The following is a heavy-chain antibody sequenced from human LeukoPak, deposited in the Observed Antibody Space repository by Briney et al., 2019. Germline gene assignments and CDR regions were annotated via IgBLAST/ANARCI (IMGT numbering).Heavy chain of an antibody. J-gene: IGHJ6*02. V-gene: IGHV3-30*02. Sequence: GGSLRLSCAASGFSVSSYGMHWVRQAPGKGLDWVAVIWNDESDKAYADPVKGRFTVSRDNSLNTVYLQMNSLRTEDTAVFYCAKDRRMMSSQYGMDVWGQGTTVTVSS. D-gene: IGHD6-6*01. CDR3: AKDRRMMSSQYGMDV. CDR2: IWNDESDK. CDR1: GFSVSSYG.